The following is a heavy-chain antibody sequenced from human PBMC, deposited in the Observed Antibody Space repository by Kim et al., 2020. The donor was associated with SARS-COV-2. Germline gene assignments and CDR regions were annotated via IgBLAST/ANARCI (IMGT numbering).Heavy chain of an antibody. CDR2: IIPIFGTA. CDR3: ARDPYSSSWYRTYYYYGMDV. D-gene: IGHD6-13*01. CDR1: GGTFSSYA. J-gene: IGHJ6*02. V-gene: IGHV1-69*13. Sequence: SVKVSCKASGGTFSSYAISWVRQAPGQGLEWMGGIIPIFGTANYAQKFQGRVTITADESTSTAYMELSSLRSEDTAVYYCARDPYSSSWYRTYYYYGMDVWGQGTTVTVSS.